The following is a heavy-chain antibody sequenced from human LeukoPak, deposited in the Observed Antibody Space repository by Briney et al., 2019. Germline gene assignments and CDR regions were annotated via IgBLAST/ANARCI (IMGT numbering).Heavy chain of an antibody. CDR3: AKAVESQYGIGGAKGGHYYYGMDV. J-gene: IGHJ6*02. Sequence: GSLRLSCAASGFTFSSYAMSWVRQAPGKGLEWVSAISGSGGSTYYADSVKGRFTISRGNSKNTLYLQMNSLRAEDTAVYYCAKAVESQYGIGGAKGGHYYYGMDVWGQWTTVTVSS. CDR1: GFTFSSYA. V-gene: IGHV3-23*01. CDR2: ISGSGGST. D-gene: IGHD1-26*01.